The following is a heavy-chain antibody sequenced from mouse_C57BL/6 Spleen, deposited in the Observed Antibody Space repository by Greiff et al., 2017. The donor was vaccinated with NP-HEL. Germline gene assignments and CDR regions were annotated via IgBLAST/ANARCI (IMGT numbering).Heavy chain of an antibody. CDR3: ASRGLGSYFDY. CDR2: IYPGDGDT. Sequence: QVQLQQSGPELVKPGASVKISCKASGYAFSSSWMNWVKQRPGKGLEWIGRIYPGDGDTNYNGKFKGKATLTADKSSSTAYMQLSSLTSEDSAVYFCASRGLGSYFDYWGQGTTLTVSS. V-gene: IGHV1-82*01. D-gene: IGHD4-1*01. CDR1: GYAFSSSW. J-gene: IGHJ2*01.